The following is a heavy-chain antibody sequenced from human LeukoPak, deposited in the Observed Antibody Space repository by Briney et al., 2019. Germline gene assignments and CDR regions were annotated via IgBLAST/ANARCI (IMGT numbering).Heavy chain of an antibody. J-gene: IGHJ5*02. CDR1: GFSFSSYY. CDR2: INTAGSGT. D-gene: IGHD5-18*01. V-gene: IGHV3-74*01. Sequence: GGSLRLSCAVSGFSFSSYYMHWVRQPPGKGLVWVSRINTAGSGTTYADSVNGRFTISRDNAKNSLYLQIDSLRAEDTAIYYCARDRRFRLHDPWGQGVLVTVSS. CDR3: ARDRRFRLHDP.